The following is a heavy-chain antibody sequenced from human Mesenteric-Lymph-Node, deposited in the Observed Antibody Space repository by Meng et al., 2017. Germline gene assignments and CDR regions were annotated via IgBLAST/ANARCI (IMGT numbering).Heavy chain of an antibody. D-gene: IGHD6-13*01. Sequence: GESLKISCKGSGFTFTNYWIGWVRQMPGKGLEWMGIIYPGDSDSRYSPSFQGQVTISVDKSLTTAYLQWSSLKASDTAMYYCARHPPGSSINWYFDYWGQGTLVTVSS. CDR3: ARHPPGSSINWYFDY. CDR1: GFTFTNYW. J-gene: IGHJ4*02. CDR2: IYPGDSDS. V-gene: IGHV5-51*01.